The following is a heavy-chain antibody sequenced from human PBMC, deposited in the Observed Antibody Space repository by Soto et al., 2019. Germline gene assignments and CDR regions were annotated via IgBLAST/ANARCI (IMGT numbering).Heavy chain of an antibody. CDR2: ISYDGSNK. Sequence: QVQLVESGGGVVQPGRSLRLSCAASGFTFSSYAMHWVRQAPGKGLEWVAVISYDGSNKYYADSVKGRFTISRDNSKNTLYLQMNSLRAEDTAVYYCARGSRGYGDYNYGMDVWGQGTTVTASS. CDR3: ARGSRGYGDYNYGMDV. D-gene: IGHD4-17*01. J-gene: IGHJ6*02. V-gene: IGHV3-30-3*01. CDR1: GFTFSSYA.